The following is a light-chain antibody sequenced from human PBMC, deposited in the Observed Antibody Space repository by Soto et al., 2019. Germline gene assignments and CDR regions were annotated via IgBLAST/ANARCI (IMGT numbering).Light chain of an antibody. Sequence: EIVLTQAPGTLSLSPGERATLACRASQMLRSNYLAGYQQRPGQAPRLRIEGASTRATGIPDRFSGSGSGTDFTLTISRLEPEDFAVSYCQQYGSSHTFGGGTNVEI. CDR2: GAS. CDR1: QMLRSNY. V-gene: IGKV3-20*01. CDR3: QQYGSSHT. J-gene: IGKJ4*01.